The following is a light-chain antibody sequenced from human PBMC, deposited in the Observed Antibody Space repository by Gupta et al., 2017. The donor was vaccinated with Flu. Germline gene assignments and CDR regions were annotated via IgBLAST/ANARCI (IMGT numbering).Light chain of an antibody. CDR1: TGPVTSAYY. CDR3: LLFYAGDWV. Sequence: QTVVPQEPSLTVSPGGTVTLTCASNTGPVTSAYYANWFQQKPGQAPRALIYKTNNKHSWTPARFSGSLLGGKAVLKLSAVEPEDEADYHCLLFYAGDWVFGGGTKLTVL. V-gene: IGLV7-43*01. CDR2: KTN. J-gene: IGLJ3*02.